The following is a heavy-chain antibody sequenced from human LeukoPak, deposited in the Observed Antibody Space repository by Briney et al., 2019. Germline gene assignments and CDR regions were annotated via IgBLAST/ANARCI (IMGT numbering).Heavy chain of an antibody. V-gene: IGHV4-39*01. CDR3: ARVRRITMKPDY. J-gene: IGHJ4*02. CDR1: GGSISSSSYY. Sequence: SETLSLTCTVSGGSISSSSYYWGWIRQPPGKGLEWIGSIYYSGSTYYNPSLKSRVTISVDTSKNQFSLKLSSVTAADTAVYYCARVRRITMKPDYWGQGTPVTVSS. D-gene: IGHD3-22*01. CDR2: IYYSGST.